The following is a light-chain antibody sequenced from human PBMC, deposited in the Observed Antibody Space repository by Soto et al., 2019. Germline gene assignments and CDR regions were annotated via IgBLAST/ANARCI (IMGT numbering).Light chain of an antibody. V-gene: IGKV1-33*01. CDR3: QQYDNLLS. J-gene: IGKJ4*01. CDR2: DAS. CDR1: QDINNH. Sequence: DIQMAQSPSSLSASVGDRVSITFHASQDINNHLNWYQQKPGKAPKVLIYDASTLERGVPSRFSGSGSGTDFTFAISSLQPEDIATYYCQQYDNLLSFGGGTKVDI.